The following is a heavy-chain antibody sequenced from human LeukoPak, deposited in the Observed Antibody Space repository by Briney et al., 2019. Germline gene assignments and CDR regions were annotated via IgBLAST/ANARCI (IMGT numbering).Heavy chain of an antibody. V-gene: IGHV3-7*04. J-gene: IGHJ4*02. D-gene: IGHD5-24*01. Sequence: GGSLRLSCVASGFPFSSYWMTWVRQAPGKGLEWVANIKQNGSKKSYVDSVKGRFTISRDNAKNSLYLQMNSLRAEDTAIYYCTRVGYIDEGIDYWGQGTLVTVSS. CDR1: GFPFSSYW. CDR3: TRVGYIDEGIDY. CDR2: IKQNGSKK.